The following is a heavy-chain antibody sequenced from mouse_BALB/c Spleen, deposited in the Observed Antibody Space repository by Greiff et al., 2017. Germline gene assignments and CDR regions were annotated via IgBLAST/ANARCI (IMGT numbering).Heavy chain of an antibody. CDR1: GYTFTSYW. V-gene: IGHV1-69*02. CDR2: IDPSDSYT. CDR3: ARALRALDV. J-gene: IGHJ1*01. Sequence: QVQLQQPGAELVKPGASVKLSCKASGYTFTSYWMHWVKQRPGQGLEWIGEIDPSDSYTNYNQKFKGKATLTVDKSSSTAYMQLSSLTSEDSAVYYCARALRALDVWGAGTTVTVSS. D-gene: IGHD1-1*01.